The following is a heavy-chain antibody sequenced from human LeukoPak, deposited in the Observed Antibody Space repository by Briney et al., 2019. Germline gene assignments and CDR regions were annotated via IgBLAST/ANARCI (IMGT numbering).Heavy chain of an antibody. CDR1: EFTFGDYD. D-gene: IGHD3/OR15-3a*01. CDR3: AKRTGDYFDY. Sequence: GGSLRLSCAASEFTFGDYDMSWVRQTLGKGLEWVSSISGDGLGTYYADSVKGRFTISRDNSKNTLYLQMNSLRAEDTAVYYCAKRTGDYFDYWGQGTLVSVSS. V-gene: IGHV3-23*01. CDR2: ISGDGLGT. J-gene: IGHJ4*02.